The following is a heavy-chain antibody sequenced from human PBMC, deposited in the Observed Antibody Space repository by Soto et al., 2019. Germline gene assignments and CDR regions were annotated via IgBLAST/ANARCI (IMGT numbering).Heavy chain of an antibody. V-gene: IGHV3-30-3*01. Sequence: QVQLVESGGGVVQPGRSLRLSCAASGFTFSSYAMHWVRQAPGKGLEWVAVISYDGSNKYYADSVKGRFTISRDNSKNTLYLQMNSLRAEDMAVYYCARDRYYDFWSGYYYDYYYGMDVWGQGTTVTVSS. CDR1: GFTFSSYA. CDR2: ISYDGSNK. J-gene: IGHJ6*02. CDR3: ARDRYYDFWSGYYYDYYYGMDV. D-gene: IGHD3-3*01.